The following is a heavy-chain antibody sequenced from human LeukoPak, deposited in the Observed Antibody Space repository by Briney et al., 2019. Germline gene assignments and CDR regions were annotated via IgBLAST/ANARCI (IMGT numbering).Heavy chain of an antibody. V-gene: IGHV4-59*08. CDR3: AHGGILTGYHAA. CDR2: IYYSGST. Sequence: NPSETLSVSCTVSGGSIISYYWSWIRQPPGKGLEWIGYIYYSGSTNYNPSLKSRVTISVDTPKNQFSLKLSSVTAADTAVYYCAHGGILTGYHAAWGQGTLVTVSS. CDR1: GGSIISYY. J-gene: IGHJ5*02. D-gene: IGHD3-9*01.